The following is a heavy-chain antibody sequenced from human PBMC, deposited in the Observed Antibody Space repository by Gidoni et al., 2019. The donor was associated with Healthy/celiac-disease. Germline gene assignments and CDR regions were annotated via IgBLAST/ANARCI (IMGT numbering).Heavy chain of an antibody. D-gene: IGHD3-22*01. CDR1: GGSFSGYY. J-gene: IGHJ6*02. V-gene: IGHV4-34*01. CDR2: INHSGST. Sequence: QVQLQQWGAGLLKPSETLSLTCAVYGGSFSGYYWSWIRQPPGKGLEWIGEINHSGSTNYNPSLKSRVTISVDTSKNQFSLKLSSVTAADTAVYYCARGRRYYDSSGYYRPAGYYYYGMDVWGQGTTVTVSS. CDR3: ARGRRYYDSSGYYRPAGYYYYGMDV.